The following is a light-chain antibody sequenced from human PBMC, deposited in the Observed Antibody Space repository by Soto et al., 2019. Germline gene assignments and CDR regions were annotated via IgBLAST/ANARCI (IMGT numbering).Light chain of an antibody. V-gene: IGLV2-14*01. CDR2: EVS. Sequence: QSVLTQPASVSGSLGQSITISCTGTSSDFGGYNYVSWYQQHPGKAPKLMIYEVSNRPSGVSTRFSGSKSGNTASLTISGLQAEDEADYFCSSYTSTISLGVFGTGTKSPS. J-gene: IGLJ1*01. CDR3: SSYTSTISLGV. CDR1: SSDFGGYNY.